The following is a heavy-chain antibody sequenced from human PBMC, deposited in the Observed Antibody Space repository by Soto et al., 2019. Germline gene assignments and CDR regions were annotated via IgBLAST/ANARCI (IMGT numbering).Heavy chain of an antibody. CDR1: GYSFTSYW. CDR3: ARHTLSYYDSSGYYPDAFDI. D-gene: IGHD3-22*01. V-gene: IGHV5-51*01. CDR2: IYPGDSDT. Sequence: GESLKISCKGSGYSFTSYWIGWVRQMPGKGLEWMGIIYPGDSDTRYSPYFQGQVTISADKSISNAYLQWSSLKASDTAMYYCARHTLSYYDSSGYYPDAFDIWGQGTMVTVSS. J-gene: IGHJ3*02.